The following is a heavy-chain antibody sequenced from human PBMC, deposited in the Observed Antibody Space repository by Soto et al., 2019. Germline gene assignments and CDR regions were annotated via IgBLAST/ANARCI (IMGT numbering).Heavy chain of an antibody. CDR3: ARVSSRFYFDY. V-gene: IGHV3-33*01. D-gene: IGHD6-13*01. CDR1: GFTFSSYG. Sequence: GGSLRLSCAASGFTFSSYGMHWVRQAPGKGLEWVAVIWYDGSNKYYADSVKGRFTISRDNSKNTLYLQMNSLRAEDTAVYYCARVSSRFYFDYWGQGTLVTVSS. J-gene: IGHJ4*02. CDR2: IWYDGSNK.